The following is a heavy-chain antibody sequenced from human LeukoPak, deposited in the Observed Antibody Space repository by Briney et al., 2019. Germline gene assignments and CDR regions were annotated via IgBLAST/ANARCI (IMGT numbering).Heavy chain of an antibody. CDR2: IYYSGST. J-gene: IGHJ4*02. Sequence: SETLSLTCTVSGGSISSYFWSWIRQPPGKGLEWIGYIYYSGSTNYNPSLKSRLTISVDTSKNQFSLKLSSVTAADTAVYYCARETYCGGDCYSGFGYWGQGTLVTVSS. CDR3: ARETYCGGDCYSGFGY. D-gene: IGHD2-21*02. CDR1: GGSISSYF. V-gene: IGHV4-59*01.